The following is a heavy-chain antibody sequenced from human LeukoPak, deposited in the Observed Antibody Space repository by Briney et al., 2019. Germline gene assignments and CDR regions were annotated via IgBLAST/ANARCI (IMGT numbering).Heavy chain of an antibody. CDR2: IYYSGNT. CDR3: ARVYYSSSYDYWYFNL. D-gene: IGHD6-13*01. Sequence: SETLSLTCTVSGGSIRSYYWSWIRQPPGKGLEWIGYIYYSGNTNYNPSLKSRLTISIDTSKNQFSLKLSSVTAADTAVYYCARVYYSSSYDYWYFNLWGRGTLVTASS. CDR1: GGSIRSYY. J-gene: IGHJ2*01. V-gene: IGHV4-59*01.